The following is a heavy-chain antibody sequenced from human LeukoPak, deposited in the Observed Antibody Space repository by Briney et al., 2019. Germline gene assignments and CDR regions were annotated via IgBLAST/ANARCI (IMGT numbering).Heavy chain of an antibody. CDR3: ASHPPAAARPWGWFDP. V-gene: IGHV4-59*08. D-gene: IGHD1-26*01. Sequence: SETLSLTCTVSGASLSSSYWNWIRQPPGKGLEWIGYIYYTGSTNYNPSLKSRVTISVDTSKNQFSLKLNSVTAADTAVYYCASHPPAAARPWGWFDPWGQGTLVTVSS. CDR2: IYYTGST. J-gene: IGHJ5*02. CDR1: GASLSSSY.